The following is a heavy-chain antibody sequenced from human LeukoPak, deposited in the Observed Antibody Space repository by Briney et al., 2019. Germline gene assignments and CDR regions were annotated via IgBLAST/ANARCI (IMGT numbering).Heavy chain of an antibody. Sequence: SETLSLTCTVSGGSISSSTYYWGWIRQPPGKGLEWIGNIYYSGSTYYNPSLKSRVTISVDTSKNHFSLELSSVTAADTAVYYCARLVAVAGVFDYWGQGTLVTVSS. D-gene: IGHD6-19*01. V-gene: IGHV4-39*02. J-gene: IGHJ4*02. CDR1: GGSISSSTYY. CDR2: IYYSGST. CDR3: ARLVAVAGVFDY.